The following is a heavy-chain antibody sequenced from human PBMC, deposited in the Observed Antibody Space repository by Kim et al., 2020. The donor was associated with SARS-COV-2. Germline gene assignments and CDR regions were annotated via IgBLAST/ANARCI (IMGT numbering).Heavy chain of an antibody. J-gene: IGHJ6*01. Sequence: GGSLRLSCAASGFTFSSYGMHWVRQAPGKGLEWVAVISYDGSNKYYADSVKGRFTISRDNSKNTLYLQMNSLRAEDTAVYYCAKSRQLDLHDHYYYGMDVWGQGTTVTVSS. D-gene: IGHD6-6*01. CDR1: GFTFSSYG. CDR3: AKSRQLDLHDHYYYGMDV. V-gene: IGHV3-30*18. CDR2: ISYDGSNK.